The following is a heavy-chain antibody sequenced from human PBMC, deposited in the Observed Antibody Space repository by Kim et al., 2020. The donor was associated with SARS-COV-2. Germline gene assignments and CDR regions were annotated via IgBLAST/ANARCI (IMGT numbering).Heavy chain of an antibody. CDR2: ISTYNGNT. CDR3: ARAVELRYFDWLFRDSPCDY. Sequence: ASVKVSCKASGYTFISYGISWVRQAPGQGLEWMGWISTYNGNTNYAQKLQGRVIMTTDTSTSTAYMELRSLRSDDTAVYYCARAVELRYFDWLFRDSPCDYWGQGTLVTVSS. V-gene: IGHV1-18*01. CDR1: GYTFISYG. D-gene: IGHD3-9*01. J-gene: IGHJ4*02.